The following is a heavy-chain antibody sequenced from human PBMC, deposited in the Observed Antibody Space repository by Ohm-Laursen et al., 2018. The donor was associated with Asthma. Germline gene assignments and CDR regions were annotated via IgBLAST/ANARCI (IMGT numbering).Heavy chain of an antibody. D-gene: IGHD3-22*01. CDR1: GFTFNTYG. CDR2: IWYDGSNK. CDR3: ARDSLLMYYHESSGYYSDYYGMDV. Sequence: RSLRLSCTASGFTFNTYGMHWVRQAPGKGLEWVAVIWYDGSNKYYADSVKGRITISRDNSKNTLYLEMNSLRAEDTAVYYCARDSLLMYYHESSGYYSDYYGMDVWGQGTTVTVS. J-gene: IGHJ6*02. V-gene: IGHV3-33*01.